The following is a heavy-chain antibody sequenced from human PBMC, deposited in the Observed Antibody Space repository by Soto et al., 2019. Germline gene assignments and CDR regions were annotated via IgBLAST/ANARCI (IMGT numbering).Heavy chain of an antibody. Sequence: QVQLVQSGAEMKKPGSSVKVSCKTSGGAFSNFAVSWVRQAPGQGLEWVGGITPILGTPSYAQKFQGRVTITADVSTTSAYMEITSLTSEDTALYYCVRGGSGSRGDYWGQGSLVPVSS. J-gene: IGHJ4*02. CDR2: ITPILGTP. D-gene: IGHD3-10*01. V-gene: IGHV1-69*01. CDR1: GGAFSNFA. CDR3: VRGGSGSRGDY.